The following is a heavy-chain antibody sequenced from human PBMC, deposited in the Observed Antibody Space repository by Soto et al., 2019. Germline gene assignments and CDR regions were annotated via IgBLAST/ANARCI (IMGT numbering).Heavy chain of an antibody. V-gene: IGHV3-48*03. J-gene: IGHJ4*02. CDR3: ARGAILGVVNRPLFFLGL. CDR2: ISTRGTTI. D-gene: IGHD2-21*01. CDR1: GFNFNIYG. Sequence: QLVESGGGLVQPGGSLRLSCSASGFNFNIYGMTWVRQAPGKGLEWISDISTRGTTIHYADSVRDRFTISRDNAKNTLYLQPTSLRDEDSAVFLWARGAILGVVNRPLFFLGLRGQGTLVTVSS.